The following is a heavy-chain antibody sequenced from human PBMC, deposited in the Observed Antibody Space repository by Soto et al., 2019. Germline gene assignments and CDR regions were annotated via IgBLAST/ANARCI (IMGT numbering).Heavy chain of an antibody. J-gene: IGHJ3*02. CDR3: TTAIYGEPDYAFDI. V-gene: IGHV3-15*01. D-gene: IGHD4-17*01. Sequence: GGSLRLSCAASGFTFSNAWMSWVRQAPGKGLEWVGRIKSKTDGGTTDYAAPVKGRFTISRDDSKNTLYLQMNSLKTEDTAVYYCTTAIYGEPDYAFDIWGQGTMVTVSS. CDR2: IKSKTDGGTT. CDR1: GFTFSNAW.